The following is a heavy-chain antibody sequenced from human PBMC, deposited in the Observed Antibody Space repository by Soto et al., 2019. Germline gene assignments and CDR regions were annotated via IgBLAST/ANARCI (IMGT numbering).Heavy chain of an antibody. CDR1: GDTFSSYT. CDR2: VIPMLSMS. J-gene: IGHJ5*01. D-gene: IGHD3-10*01. Sequence: QVHLVQSGVEVKKPGSSVKVSCKASGDTFSSYTINWVRQAPGLGLEWMGRVIPMLSMSNYALKFQGRVTMTGSRPTTTAYRELGSGSSEDRPTYSCARSYGSGSRPFDSWGQGALVTVPS. V-gene: IGHV1-69*02. CDR3: ARSYGSGSRPFDS.